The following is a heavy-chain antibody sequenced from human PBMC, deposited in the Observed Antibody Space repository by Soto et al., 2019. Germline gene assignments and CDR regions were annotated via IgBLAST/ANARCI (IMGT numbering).Heavy chain of an antibody. V-gene: IGHV4-31*03. CDR2: IYYSGST. D-gene: IGHD5-12*01. CDR3: ARSGYDWVYFDY. J-gene: IGHJ4*02. Sequence: PSETLSLTCTVSGGSISSGGYYWSWIRQHPGKGLEWIGYIYYSGSTYYNPSLKSRVTISVDTSKNQFSLKLSSVTAADTAVYYCARSGYDWVYFDYWGQGTLVTVSS. CDR1: GGSISSGGYY.